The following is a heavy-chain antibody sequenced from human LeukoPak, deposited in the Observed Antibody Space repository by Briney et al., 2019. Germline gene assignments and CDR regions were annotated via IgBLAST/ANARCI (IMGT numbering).Heavy chain of an antibody. J-gene: IGHJ6*02. CDR2: T. D-gene: IGHD3-22*01. Sequence: TYYADSVKGRFTISRDNAKNSLYLQMNSLRAEDTAVYYCARDSYYDSSGYYEDYYYYGMDVWGQGTTVTVSS. CDR3: ARDSYYDSSGYYEDYYYYGMDV. V-gene: IGHV3-21*01.